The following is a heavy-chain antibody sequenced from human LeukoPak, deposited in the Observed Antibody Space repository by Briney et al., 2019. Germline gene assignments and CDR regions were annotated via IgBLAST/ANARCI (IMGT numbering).Heavy chain of an antibody. D-gene: IGHD1-26*01. Sequence: GGSLRLSCAGSGFTFSNYEMHWVRQVAGGGLEWVSAIGIGGDTFYTGSVKGRFTISRENAKNSFFLQMNSLSAGDTALYYCVRERSGTSSDGFDTWGQGTMVTVSS. J-gene: IGHJ3*02. CDR1: GFTFSNYE. CDR3: VRERSGTSSDGFDT. CDR2: IGIGGDT. V-gene: IGHV3-13*01.